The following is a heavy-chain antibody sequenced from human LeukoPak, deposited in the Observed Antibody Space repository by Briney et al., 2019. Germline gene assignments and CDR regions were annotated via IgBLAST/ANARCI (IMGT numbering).Heavy chain of an antibody. CDR3: ARAYYESSAYRHAVYFDY. D-gene: IGHD3-22*01. J-gene: IGHJ4*02. CDR2: INPSGGST. V-gene: IGHV1-46*01. Sequence: ASVKVSCKTSGYTFTDYYIHWVRQAPGQGLEWMGIINPSGGSTSYAQKFQGRVTMTKDTSTNTVYMHLSSLSSDDTAVYYCARAYYESSAYRHAVYFDYWGQGTLVTVSS. CDR1: GYTFTDYY.